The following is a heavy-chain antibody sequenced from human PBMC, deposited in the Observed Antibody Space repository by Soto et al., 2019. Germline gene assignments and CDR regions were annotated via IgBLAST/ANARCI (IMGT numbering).Heavy chain of an antibody. CDR2: IRSQAYGGTT. CDR1: GFTFGDYA. Sequence: GGSLRLSCTASGFTFGDYAMSWFRQAPGKGLEWVGFIRSQAYGGTTEFAASVKGRFTISRDDSKGIAYLQMNSLKTEDTAVYYCSTMYSSTDYWGQGTLVTVSS. CDR3: STMYSSTDY. D-gene: IGHD6-19*01. V-gene: IGHV3-49*03. J-gene: IGHJ4*02.